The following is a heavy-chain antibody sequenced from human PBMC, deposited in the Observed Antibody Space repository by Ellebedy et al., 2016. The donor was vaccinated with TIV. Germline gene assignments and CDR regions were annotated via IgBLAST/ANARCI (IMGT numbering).Heavy chain of an antibody. CDR2: IKYDGSEK. D-gene: IGHD3-3*01. V-gene: IGHV3-7*02. CDR3: ARLYDDSWTGYYT. J-gene: IGHJ5*02. Sequence: PGGSLRLSCAASGFTFSSNWMSWVRQAPGKGLEWVANIKYDGSEKYYVDSVKGRFTISRDNAKKSLYLQMDSLRAEDTAVYYCARLYDDSWTGYYTWGQGTLVTVSS. CDR1: GFTFSSNW.